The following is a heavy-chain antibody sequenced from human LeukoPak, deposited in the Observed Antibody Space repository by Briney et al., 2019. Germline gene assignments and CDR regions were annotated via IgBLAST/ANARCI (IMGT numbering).Heavy chain of an antibody. D-gene: IGHD3-16*01. CDR2: INPITGGT. CDR1: GYTFIDYY. J-gene: IGHJ4*02. Sequence: ASVKVSCKASGYTFIDYYIHWIRQAPGQGLEWMGRINPITGGTDYAQKFQGKVSMTRDTSISTAYMELNRLRSDDTAVYYCATLGEDKTDTPFDYWGQGTLVTVSS. V-gene: IGHV1-2*06. CDR3: ATLGEDKTDTPFDY.